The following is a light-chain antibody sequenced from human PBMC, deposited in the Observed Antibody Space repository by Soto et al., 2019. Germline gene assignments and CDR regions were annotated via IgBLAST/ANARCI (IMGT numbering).Light chain of an antibody. V-gene: IGLV2-8*01. CDR3: SSYGGSSNYV. Sequence: QSVLTQPPSASGAPGQSVTISCTGTSSDVGGHNYVSWYQQHPVKAPKLIIYEVTKRPSGVPDRFSGSKSGNTASLTVSGLQAEDEADYYCSSYGGSSNYVFGTGTKLTVL. CDR2: EVT. CDR1: SSDVGGHNY. J-gene: IGLJ1*01.